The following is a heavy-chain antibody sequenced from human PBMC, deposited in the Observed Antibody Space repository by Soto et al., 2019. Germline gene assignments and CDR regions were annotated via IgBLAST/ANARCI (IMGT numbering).Heavy chain of an antibody. CDR2: TYYRSKWYN. D-gene: IGHD3-9*01. CDR3: ARLEGLATISYYFDF. V-gene: IGHV6-1*01. J-gene: IGHJ4*02. Sequence: SQTLSLTCAISGDSVSSNSAAWNWIRQSPSRGLEWLGRTYYRSKWYNDYAVSVKSRITINPDTSKNQFSLQLNSVTAEDTAVNFCARLEGLATISYYFDFWGPGALVTVSS. CDR1: GDSVSSNSAA.